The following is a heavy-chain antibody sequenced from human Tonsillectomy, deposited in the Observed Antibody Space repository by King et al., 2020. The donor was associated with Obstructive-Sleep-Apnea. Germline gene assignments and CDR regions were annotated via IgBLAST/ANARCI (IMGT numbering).Heavy chain of an antibody. CDR2: ISTYNGNT. D-gene: IGHD4-17*01. J-gene: IGHJ4*02. Sequence: QLVQSGAEVKKPGASVKVSCKASGYTFTSFGISWVRQAPGQGLEWIGWISTYNGNTNYAQKVQGRVTMTTDTSTTTGYMGLRSLRSDDTAIYYCARGLSATVTPIPFDFWGQGTLVSVSS. CDR3: ARGLSATVTPIPFDF. CDR1: GYTFTSFG. V-gene: IGHV1-18*04.